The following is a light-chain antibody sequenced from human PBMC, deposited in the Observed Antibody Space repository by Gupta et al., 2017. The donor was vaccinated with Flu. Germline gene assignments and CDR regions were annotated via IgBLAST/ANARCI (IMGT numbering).Light chain of an antibody. V-gene: IGLV1-40*01. CDR2: GNN. J-gene: IGLJ1*01. CDR3: QSYDSSRSGYV. Sequence: QSVLTQPPSVSGAPGQRVTISCTGSSSNIGAGDDVHWYQQRSGTSPKLLLYGNNNRPSRVPVRFSGSKSGTSASLAITGLQAEDEADYYCQSYDSSRSGYVFGTGTKVTVL. CDR1: SSNIGAGDD.